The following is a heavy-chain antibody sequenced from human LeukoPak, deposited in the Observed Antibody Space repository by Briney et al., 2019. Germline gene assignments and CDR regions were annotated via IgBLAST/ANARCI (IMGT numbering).Heavy chain of an antibody. J-gene: IGHJ4*02. D-gene: IGHD3-10*01. Sequence: SETLSLTCAVYGGSFSGYYWSWIRQPPGKGLEWIGEINHSGSTNYNPSLKSRVTISVDTSKNQFSLKLSSVTAADTAVYYCASAAVWLAFDYWGQGTLVTVSS. CDR1: GGSFSGYY. CDR2: INHSGST. CDR3: ASAAVWLAFDY. V-gene: IGHV4-34*01.